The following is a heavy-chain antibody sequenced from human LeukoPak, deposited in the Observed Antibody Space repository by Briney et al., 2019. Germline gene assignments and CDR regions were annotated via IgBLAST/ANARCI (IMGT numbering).Heavy chain of an antibody. V-gene: IGHV4-4*07. Sequence: SETLSLTCTVSGASISSYYWNWIRQPAGKGLEWIGRIHTSGSTNYNPTLQSRVTMSVDTSKNQFSLKLSSVTAADTAVYYCARDRGYSYGPYYFDYWGQGTLVTVSS. J-gene: IGHJ4*02. D-gene: IGHD5-18*01. CDR3: ARDRGYSYGPYYFDY. CDR2: IHTSGST. CDR1: GASISSYY.